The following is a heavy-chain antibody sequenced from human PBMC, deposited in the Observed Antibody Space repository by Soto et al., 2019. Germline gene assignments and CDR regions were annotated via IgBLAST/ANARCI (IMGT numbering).Heavy chain of an antibody. Sequence: ASVKVSCKASGYTFTSYGISWVRQAPGQGLEWMGWISAYNGNTNYAQKLQGRVTMTTDTSTSTAYMELRSLRSDDTAVSYCARVGCSSNSCSWNNWFDPWGQGTLVTVSS. CDR2: ISAYNGNT. D-gene: IGHD2-2*01. CDR3: ARVGCSSNSCSWNNWFDP. V-gene: IGHV1-18*01. CDR1: GYTFTSYG. J-gene: IGHJ5*02.